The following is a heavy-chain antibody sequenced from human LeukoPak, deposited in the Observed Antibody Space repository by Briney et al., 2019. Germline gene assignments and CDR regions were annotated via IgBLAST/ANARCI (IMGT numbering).Heavy chain of an antibody. D-gene: IGHD3-10*01. J-gene: IGHJ3*02. CDR3: AKEPVMVRGVLGFGI. V-gene: IGHV3-23*01. CDR2: ISGSGGST. CDR1: GFTFSSYS. Sequence: GGSLRLSCAASGFTFSSYSMNWVRQAPGKGLEWVSAISGSGGSTYYADSVKGRFTISRDNSKNTLYLQMNSLRAEDTAVYYCAKEPVMVRGVLGFGIWGQGTMVTVSS.